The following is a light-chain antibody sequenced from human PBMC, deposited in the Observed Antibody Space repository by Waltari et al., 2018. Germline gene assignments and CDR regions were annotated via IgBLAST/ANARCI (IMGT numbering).Light chain of an antibody. V-gene: IGKV1-27*01. CDR3: QQFHSAPFT. CDR1: QGITDY. Sequence: DIQLTQSPSSLSVSVGDRVTITCRASQGITDYLAWYQWKPGKAPQLLIYTASTLQPGVPSRFRGSGSGTDFALTISSLQPEDVATYYCQQFHSAPFTFGPGTK. J-gene: IGKJ3*01. CDR2: TAS.